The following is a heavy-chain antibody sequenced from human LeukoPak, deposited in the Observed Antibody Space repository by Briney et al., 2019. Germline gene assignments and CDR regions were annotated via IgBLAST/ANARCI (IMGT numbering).Heavy chain of an antibody. CDR2: IYHSGST. CDR1: GGSISSSNW. J-gene: IGHJ4*02. D-gene: IGHD3-16*02. CDR3: ARDMITFGGVIVPLGY. Sequence: GSLRLSCAASGGSISSSNWWSWVRQPPGKGLEWIGEIYHSGSTNYNPSLKSRVTISVDKSKNQFSLKLSSVTAADTAVYYCARDMITFGGVIVPLGYWGQGTLVTVSS. V-gene: IGHV4-4*02.